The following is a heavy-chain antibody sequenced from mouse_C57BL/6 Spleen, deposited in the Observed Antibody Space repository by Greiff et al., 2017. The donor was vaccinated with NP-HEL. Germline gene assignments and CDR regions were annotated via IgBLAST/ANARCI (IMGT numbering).Heavy chain of an antibody. CDR2: INPYNGGT. D-gene: IGHD1-1*01. CDR3: ALNYYGSSYVAY. V-gene: IGHV1-19*01. CDR1: GYTFTDYY. Sequence: EVQLQQSGPVLVKPGASVKMSCKASGYTFTDYYMNWVKQSHGKSLEWIGVINPYNGGTSYNQKFKGKATLTVDKSSSTAYMELNSLTSEDSAVYYCALNYYGSSYVAYWGQGTLVTVSA. J-gene: IGHJ3*01.